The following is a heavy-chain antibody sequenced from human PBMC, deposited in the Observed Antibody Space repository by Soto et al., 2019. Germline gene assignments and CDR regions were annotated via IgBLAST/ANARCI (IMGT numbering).Heavy chain of an antibody. Sequence: WIWIRQTPEKGLEWIGEINDSGNINYNPSPKSRVTILVDTAKKQISLRLSSVTAADTAVYYCARGLILWFGELSRRGGYYYYMDVWGKGTTVTVSS. CDR2: INDSGNI. V-gene: IGHV4-34*01. D-gene: IGHD3-10*01. J-gene: IGHJ6*03. CDR3: ARGLILWFGELSRRGGYYYYMDV.